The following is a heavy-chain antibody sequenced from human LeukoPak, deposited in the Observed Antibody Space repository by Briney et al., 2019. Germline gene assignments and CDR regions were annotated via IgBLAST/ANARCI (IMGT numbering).Heavy chain of an antibody. CDR2: INPNSGGT. J-gene: IGHJ4*02. Sequence: GASVKVSYKASGYTFTGYYMHWVRQAPGQGLEWMGWINPNSGGTNYAQKLQGRVTMTRDTSITTAYMELGRLRSDDTAVYYCAREGRGTDSYGFYPFWGQGTLVTVSS. CDR3: AREGRGTDSYGFYPF. CDR1: GYTFTGYY. D-gene: IGHD3-10*01. V-gene: IGHV1-2*02.